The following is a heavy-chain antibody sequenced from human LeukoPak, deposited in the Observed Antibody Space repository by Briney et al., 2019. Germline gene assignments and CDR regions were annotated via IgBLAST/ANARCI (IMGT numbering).Heavy chain of an antibody. D-gene: IGHD2-15*01. V-gene: IGHV3-23*01. CDR1: GFTFSNYG. CDR2: ITGSGGST. Sequence: PGGSLRLSCAASGFTFSNYGLSWVRQAPGKGLEWVSGITGSGGSTYYADSVKGRFTISRDNSKNTLYLQMNSLRAEDTAVYYCATNLYCSGGTCYTRDSDYWGQGTLVTVSS. CDR3: ATNLYCSGGTCYTRDSDY. J-gene: IGHJ4*02.